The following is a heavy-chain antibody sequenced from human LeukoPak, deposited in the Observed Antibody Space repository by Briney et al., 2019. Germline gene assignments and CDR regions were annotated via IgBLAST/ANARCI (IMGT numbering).Heavy chain of an antibody. Sequence: GGSLRLSCAASGFTVSSNYMSWVRQAPGKGLEWVSVIYSGGSTYYADAVKGRFTISRDNSTNTLYLPMNSLRAADTAVYYCASAKGSAAYWGPGTLVTLSS. V-gene: IGHV3-53*01. D-gene: IGHD2-15*01. CDR2: IYSGGST. CDR3: ASAKGSAAY. CDR1: GFTVSSNY. J-gene: IGHJ4*01.